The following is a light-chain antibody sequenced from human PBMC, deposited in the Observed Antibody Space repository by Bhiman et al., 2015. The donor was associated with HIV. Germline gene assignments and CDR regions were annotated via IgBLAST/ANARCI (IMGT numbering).Light chain of an antibody. CDR3: QAWDSSTYV. J-gene: IGLJ1*01. V-gene: IGLV3-1*01. Sequence: SYGLTQPPSVSVSPGQTASITCSGEKLGDRYSSWYQQKPGQSPVLVIYSKRPSGIPERFSGSNSGNTATLTISGTQAMDEADYYCQAWDSSTYVFGTGTKVTVL. CDR1: KLGDRY. CDR2: S.